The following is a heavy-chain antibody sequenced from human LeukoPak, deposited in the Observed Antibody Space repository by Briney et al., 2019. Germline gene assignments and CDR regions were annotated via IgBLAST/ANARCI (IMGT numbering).Heavy chain of an antibody. V-gene: IGHV1-2*02. CDR3: ARSGYSTNHYFDY. D-gene: IGHD6-13*01. CDR2: INPNSGGT. CDR1: GYTFTGYY. Sequence: GASVKVSCKASGYTFTGYYMHWVRQAPGQGLEWMGWINPNSGGTNYAQKFQGRVTMTRDTSISTAYMELSRLRSDDTAVYYCARSGYSTNHYFDYWGQGTLVTVSS. J-gene: IGHJ4*02.